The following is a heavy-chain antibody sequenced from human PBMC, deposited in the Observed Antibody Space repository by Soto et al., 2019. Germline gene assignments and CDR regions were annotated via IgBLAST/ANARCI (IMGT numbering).Heavy chain of an antibody. CDR3: ARDRGWSLFDY. CDR2: INSDGSSS. D-gene: IGHD6-19*01. J-gene: IGHJ4*01. CDR1: GFTFSSYW. Sequence: GGSLRLSCAASGFTFSSYWMHWVRQAPEKGLVWVSHINSDGSSSTYADSVKGRFTISRDNAKNTLYLQMKSLRAEDTAVYYCARDRGWSLFDYWGQGTLVTVSS. V-gene: IGHV3-74*01.